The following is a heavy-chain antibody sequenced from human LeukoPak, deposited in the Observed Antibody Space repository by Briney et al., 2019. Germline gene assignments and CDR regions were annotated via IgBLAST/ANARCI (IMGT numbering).Heavy chain of an antibody. J-gene: IGHJ4*02. CDR2: INPSNVET. V-gene: IGHV1-46*01. CDR1: GYYFTGYY. Sequence: ASVKVSCKASGYYFTGYYVHWVRQAPGQGLEWVGIINPSNVETVYAQKFQGRVTMTTDTPTSTVYMELSSLTSDDTAVYYCTRFGESHFDFWGQGTLVTVSP. CDR3: TRFGESHFDF. D-gene: IGHD3-10*01.